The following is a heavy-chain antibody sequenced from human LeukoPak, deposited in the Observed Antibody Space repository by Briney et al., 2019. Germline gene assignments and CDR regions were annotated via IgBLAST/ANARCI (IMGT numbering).Heavy chain of an antibody. CDR1: GFTVSSNY. V-gene: IGHV3-53*01. CDR2: IYSGGST. Sequence: GGSLRLSCAASGFTVSSNYMSWVRQAPGKGLEWVSVIYSGGSTYYADSVKGRFTISRDNSKNTLYLQMNSLRAEDTAVYYCAREGSSGYYPMRGYYFDYWGRGTLVTVSS. CDR3: AREGSSGYYPMRGYYFDY. J-gene: IGHJ4*02. D-gene: IGHD3-22*01.